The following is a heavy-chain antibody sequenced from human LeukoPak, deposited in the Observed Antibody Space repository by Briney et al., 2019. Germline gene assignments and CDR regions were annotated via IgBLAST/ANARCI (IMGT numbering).Heavy chain of an antibody. CDR1: GFPFNNYY. CDR2: ISTSSDT. Sequence: GGSLRLSCAASGFPFNNYYMTWIRQAPGKGLEWVSYISTSSDTNYADSVQGRFSVSRDNAKNKVYLQMNSLRAEDTAVYYCARDARYSFQVWGQGTLVTVSS. D-gene: IGHD4-11*01. J-gene: IGHJ1*01. V-gene: IGHV3-11*06. CDR3: ARDARYSFQV.